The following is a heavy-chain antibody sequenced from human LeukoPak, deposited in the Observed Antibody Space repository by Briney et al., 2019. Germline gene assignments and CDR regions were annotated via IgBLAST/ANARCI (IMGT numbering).Heavy chain of an antibody. V-gene: IGHV3-7*01. J-gene: IGHJ4*02. CDR1: GFTFSTYS. CDR3: VRAPMVRGLIPSFDY. Sequence: GGSLRLSCAASGFTFSTYSMNWVRQAPGKGLEWVAIIKQDGSENYYVDSVKGRFAISRDNAQNSLYLQMNNLRAEDTAVYYCVRAPMVRGLIPSFDYWGQGTLVTVSS. CDR2: IKQDGSEN. D-gene: IGHD3-10*01.